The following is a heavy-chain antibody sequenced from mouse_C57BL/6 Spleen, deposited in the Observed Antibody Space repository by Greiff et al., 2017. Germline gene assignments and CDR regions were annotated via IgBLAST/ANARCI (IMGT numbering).Heavy chain of an antibody. D-gene: IGHD1-1*01. CDR3: ARYDYGSSQFAY. CDR1: GYAFSSSW. V-gene: IGHV1-82*01. Sequence: VKLMESGPELVKPGASVKISCKASGYAFSSSWMNWVKQRPGKGLEWIGRIYPGDGDTNYNGKFKGKATLTADKSSSTAYMQLSSLTSEDSAVYFCARYDYGSSQFAYWGQGTLVTVSA. CDR2: IYPGDGDT. J-gene: IGHJ3*01.